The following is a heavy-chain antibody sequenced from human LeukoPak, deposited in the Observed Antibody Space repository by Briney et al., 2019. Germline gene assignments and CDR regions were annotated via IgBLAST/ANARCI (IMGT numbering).Heavy chain of an antibody. CDR1: GGSFSGYY. Sequence: PSETLSLTCAVYGGSFSGYYWSWIRQPPGKGLEGIGEINHSGSTNYNPSLKSRVTISVDTSKNQFSLKLSSVTAADTAVYYCARGPTYYDYVWGSYRSRPFDYWGQGTLVTVSS. J-gene: IGHJ4*02. CDR3: ARGPTYYDYVWGSYRSRPFDY. D-gene: IGHD3-16*02. CDR2: INHSGST. V-gene: IGHV4-34*01.